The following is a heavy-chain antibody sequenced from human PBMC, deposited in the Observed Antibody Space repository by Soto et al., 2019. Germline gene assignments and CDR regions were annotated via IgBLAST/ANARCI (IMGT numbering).Heavy chain of an antibody. CDR3: AGAAVAGTALLDY. D-gene: IGHD6-19*01. Sequence: SETLSLTCTVSGASISSGGYYWSWIRQHPGKGLEWIGYIYFSGTTYYNPSLKSRVTISVDTSKNQFSLKLSAVTAADTAVYYCAGAAVAGTALLDYWGQGTLVTVSS. J-gene: IGHJ4*02. V-gene: IGHV4-31*03. CDR1: GASISSGGYY. CDR2: IYFSGTT.